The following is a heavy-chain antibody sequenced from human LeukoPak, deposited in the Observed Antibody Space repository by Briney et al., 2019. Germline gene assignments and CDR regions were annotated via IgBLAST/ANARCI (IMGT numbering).Heavy chain of an antibody. CDR2: IYTSGST. CDR1: GGSISSYY. D-gene: IGHD5-18*01. CDR3: ARGQLWSHYFDY. V-gene: IGHV4-4*07. J-gene: IGHJ4*02. Sequence: TSETLSLTCTVSGGSISSYYWSWIRQPAGKGLEWIGRIYTSGSTNYNPSLKSRVTMSVDTSKNQFSLKLSSVAAADTAVYYCARGQLWSHYFDYWGQGTLVTVSS.